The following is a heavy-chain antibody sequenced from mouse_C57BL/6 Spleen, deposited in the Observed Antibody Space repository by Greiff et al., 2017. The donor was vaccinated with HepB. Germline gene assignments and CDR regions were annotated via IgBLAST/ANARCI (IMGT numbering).Heavy chain of an antibody. CDR1: GYTFTSYW. D-gene: IGHD1-1*02. V-gene: IGHV1-74*01. CDR2: IHPSDSDT. CDR3: AAPLYGSSAYCYVVV. J-gene: IGHJ1*03. Sequence: QVQLQQPGAELVKPGASVKVSCKASGYTFTSYWMHWVKQRPGQGLEWIGRIHPSDSDTIYSQKFKDKATLTVDKSSSTAYMQLSSLTSGHSAVYSCAAPLYGSSAYCYVVVWSKGTTANVAS.